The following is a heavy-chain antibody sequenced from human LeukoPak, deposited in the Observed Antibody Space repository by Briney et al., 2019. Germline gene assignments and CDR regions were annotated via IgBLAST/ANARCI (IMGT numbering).Heavy chain of an antibody. J-gene: IGHJ4*02. CDR1: GGSVNTYY. CDR2: IYISGIT. D-gene: IGHD3-22*01. V-gene: IGHV4-4*07. CDR3: ARGGSAYHEYYFDS. Sequence: SETLSLTCTVSGGSVNTYYWSWIRQPAGKGLEWIGRIYISGITNYNPSLKSRVTMSVDTSENQFSLNLSSVSAADTAVYYCARGGSAYHEYYFDSWGQGTLVTVSS.